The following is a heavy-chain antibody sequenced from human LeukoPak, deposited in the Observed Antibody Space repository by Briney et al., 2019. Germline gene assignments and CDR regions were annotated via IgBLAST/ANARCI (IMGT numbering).Heavy chain of an antibody. Sequence: SETLSLTCTVSGGSISSYYWSWIRQPAGKGLEWIGRIYTSGSTNYNPSLKSRVTMSVDTSKNQFSLKLSSVTAADTAVYYCAREQWLASYYYYYMHVWGKGTTVTISS. D-gene: IGHD6-19*01. J-gene: IGHJ6*03. CDR2: IYTSGST. CDR1: GGSISSYY. CDR3: AREQWLASYYYYYMHV. V-gene: IGHV4-4*07.